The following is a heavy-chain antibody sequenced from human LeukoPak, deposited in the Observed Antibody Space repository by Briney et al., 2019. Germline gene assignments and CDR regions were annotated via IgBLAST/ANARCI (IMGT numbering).Heavy chain of an antibody. CDR2: IYYSGST. V-gene: IGHV4-39*01. D-gene: IGHD6-13*01. Sequence: SETLSLTCTASGGSISSSSYYWGWIRQPPGKGLEWIGSIYYSGSTYYNPSLKSRVTISVDTSKNQSSLKLSSVTAADTAVYYCARLNGAAVPRPPRWGQGTLVTVSS. J-gene: IGHJ4*02. CDR1: GGSISSSSYY. CDR3: ARLNGAAVPRPPR.